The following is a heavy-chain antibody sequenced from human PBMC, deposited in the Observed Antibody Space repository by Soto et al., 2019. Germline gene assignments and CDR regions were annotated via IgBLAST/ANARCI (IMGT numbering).Heavy chain of an antibody. Sequence: QVQLVQSGAEVKNPGASVKVSCKASGYTFTRYGIGWARQAPGQGLEWMGWINTYNGNTNYAQNGQGRVTLTTDTXXXXXXXXXXXXXXXXXXXXXXXXXXXXXXXXXQDVWGQGTTVIVSS. CDR3: XXXXXXXXXXXQDV. CDR1: GYTFTRYG. J-gene: IGHJ6*02. CDR2: INTYNGNT. V-gene: IGHV1-18*01.